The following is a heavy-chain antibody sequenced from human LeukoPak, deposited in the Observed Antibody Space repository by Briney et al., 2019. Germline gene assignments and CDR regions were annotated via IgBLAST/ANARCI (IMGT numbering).Heavy chain of an antibody. CDR3: ARAKTETRLLHWFDP. CDR2: IYYSGST. CDR1: GGSISSYY. Sequence: SETLSLTCTVSGGSISSYYWSWIRQPPGKGLEWIGYIYYSGSTNYNPSLKSRVTISVDTSKNQFSLKLSSVTAADTAVYYCARAKTETRLLHWFDPWGQGTLVTVSS. J-gene: IGHJ5*02. V-gene: IGHV4-59*01.